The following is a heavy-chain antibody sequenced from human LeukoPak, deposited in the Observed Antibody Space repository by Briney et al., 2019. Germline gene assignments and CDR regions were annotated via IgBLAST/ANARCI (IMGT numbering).Heavy chain of an antibody. Sequence: PSETLSLTCTVSGGSISSGGYYWSWIRQPPGKGLEWIGYIYHSGSTYYNPSLKSRVTISVDRSKNQFSLKLSSVTAADTAVYYCARDTRTGTPTWGQGTLVTVSS. V-gene: IGHV4-30-2*01. CDR2: IYHSGST. D-gene: IGHD1-7*01. CDR1: GGSISSGGYY. J-gene: IGHJ5*02. CDR3: ARDTRTGTPT.